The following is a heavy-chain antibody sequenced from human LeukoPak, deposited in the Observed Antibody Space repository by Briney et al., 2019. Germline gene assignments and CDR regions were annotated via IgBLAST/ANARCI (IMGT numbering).Heavy chain of an antibody. D-gene: IGHD5-18*01. CDR1: GFSFSSYG. J-gene: IGHJ4*02. V-gene: IGHV3-23*01. CDR2: ISGSGGST. CDR3: AKVEGYSYSPHFDY. Sequence: GGSLRLSCAASGFSFSSYGMSWVRQAPGKGLEWVSAISGSGGSTYYADSVKGRFTISRDNSKNTLYLQMNSLRAEDTAVYYCAKVEGYSYSPHFDYWGQGTLVTVSS.